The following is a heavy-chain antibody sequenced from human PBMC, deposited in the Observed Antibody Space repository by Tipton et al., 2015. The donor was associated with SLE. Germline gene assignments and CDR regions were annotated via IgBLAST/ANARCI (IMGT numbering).Heavy chain of an antibody. V-gene: IGHV4-59*03. J-gene: IGHJ4*02. Sequence: TLSLTCSVSIDSLRTYYWSWVRQPPGEGLEWIGNNYYHARTNYNPSLESRVTISVDMSKNELSLKVTSVTTADTAVYHCGATTYSDGDHWGQGVLVTVSS. D-gene: IGHD4-11*01. CDR2: NYYHART. CDR3: GATTYSDGDH. CDR1: IDSLRTYY.